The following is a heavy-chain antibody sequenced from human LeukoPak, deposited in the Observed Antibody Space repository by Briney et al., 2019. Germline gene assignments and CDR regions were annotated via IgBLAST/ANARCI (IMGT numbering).Heavy chain of an antibody. Sequence: GGSLRLSCAASGFTFSSYAMSWVRQAPGKGLEWVSAISGSGGSTYYADSVKGRFTISRDNSKNTLYLQMNSLRAEDTAVYYCAKVRFFSRAWFGESHDAFDIWGQGTMVTVSS. CDR1: GFTFSSYA. CDR3: AKVRFFSRAWFGESHDAFDI. CDR2: ISGSGGST. V-gene: IGHV3-23*01. J-gene: IGHJ3*02. D-gene: IGHD3-10*01.